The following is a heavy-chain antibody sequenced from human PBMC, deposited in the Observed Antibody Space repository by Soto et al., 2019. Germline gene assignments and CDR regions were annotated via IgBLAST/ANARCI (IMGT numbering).Heavy chain of an antibody. Sequence: GGSLRLSCAASGFTFSSYWMHWVRQAPGKGLVWVSRINSDGSSTSYADSVKGRFTISRDNSKNTLYLQMNSLRAEDTAVYYCARDGLYSYGIRLYIDYWGPGTLVTVSS. CDR1: GFTFSSYW. D-gene: IGHD5-18*01. CDR2: INSDGSST. V-gene: IGHV3-74*01. CDR3: ARDGLYSYGIRLYIDY. J-gene: IGHJ4*02.